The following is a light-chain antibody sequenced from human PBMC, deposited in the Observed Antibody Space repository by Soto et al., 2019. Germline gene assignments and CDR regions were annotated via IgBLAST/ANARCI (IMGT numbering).Light chain of an antibody. CDR1: QTVTKSF. CDR3: QQYSTLPHT. Sequence: ENVLTQSPRTLSLSPGETATLSCSPSQTVTKSFFAWYQQKPGQPPRLLIHGISSRATGIPDRFSGSGSGTDFTLTISRLEPEDFVVYYCQQYSTLPHTFGRGTKLEV. V-gene: IGKV3-20*01. J-gene: IGKJ2*01. CDR2: GIS.